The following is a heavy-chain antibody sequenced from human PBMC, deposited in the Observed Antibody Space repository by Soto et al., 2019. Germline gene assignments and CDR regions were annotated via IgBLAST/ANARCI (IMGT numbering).Heavy chain of an antibody. D-gene: IGHD2-15*01. J-gene: IGHJ5*02. V-gene: IGHV1-69*02. Sequence: QVQLVQSGAEVKKPGSSVKVSCTASGGTFRRYPISWVRQAPGQGLEWMGRIIPILGIANYAQKFQGRVTITADKSTSTAYMELSSLRSEDTAVYYCARAALPDCSGGSCYSSYWFDPWGQGTLVTVSS. CDR1: GGTFRRYP. CDR2: IIPILGIA. CDR3: ARAALPDCSGGSCYSSYWFDP.